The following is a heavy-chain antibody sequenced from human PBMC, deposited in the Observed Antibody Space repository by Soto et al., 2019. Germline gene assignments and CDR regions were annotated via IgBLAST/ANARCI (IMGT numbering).Heavy chain of an antibody. CDR2: IYPGDSDT. J-gene: IGHJ4*02. Sequence: GESLKISCKGSGHRFTSYWIGWVRQMPGKGLEWMAIIYPGDSDTRYSPSFQGQVTISADKSISTAYLQWSSLKASDTAMYYCARLLYGDGYPDSVLDYWGQGTLVTVSS. V-gene: IGHV5-51*01. D-gene: IGHD5-12*01. CDR1: GHRFTSYW. CDR3: ARLLYGDGYPDSVLDY.